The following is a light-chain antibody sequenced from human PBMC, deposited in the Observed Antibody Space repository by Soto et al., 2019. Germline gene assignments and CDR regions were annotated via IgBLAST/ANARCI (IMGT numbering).Light chain of an antibody. Sequence: IPFTQSPSTLSASVGDRVTITCRASLRIATWLAWYQQKPGKAPKLLVYDAFTFESGVPSRFSGSGSVTDFTLTIIRPEPEAVAVYYWHQYCTSGMFGQGTKVDIK. CDR1: LRIATW. CDR2: DAF. J-gene: IGKJ1*01. V-gene: IGKV1-5*01. CDR3: HQYCTSGM.